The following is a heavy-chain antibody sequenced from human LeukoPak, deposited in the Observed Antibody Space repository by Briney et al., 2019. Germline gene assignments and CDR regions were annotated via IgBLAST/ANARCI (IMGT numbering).Heavy chain of an antibody. D-gene: IGHD2-2*01. CDR3: ARGGRSSTSCPIKLDP. Sequence: ASVKVSCKASGYTFTGYYMHWVRQAPGQGLEWMGWINPNSGGTNYAQKFQGRVTMTRDTSISTAYMELSRLRSDDTAVYYCARGGRSSTSCPIKLDPWGQGTLVTVSS. V-gene: IGHV1-2*02. CDR1: GYTFTGYY. J-gene: IGHJ5*02. CDR2: INPNSGGT.